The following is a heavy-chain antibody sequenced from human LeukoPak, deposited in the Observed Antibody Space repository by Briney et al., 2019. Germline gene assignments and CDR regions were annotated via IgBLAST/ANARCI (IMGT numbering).Heavy chain of an antibody. CDR3: ARVTSSYDAFDI. Sequence: PSETLSLTCTVSGGSISSYYWSWIRQPPGKGLECIGYIYYSGSTNYNPSLKSRVTISVDTSKNQFSLKLSSVTAADTAVYYCARVTSSYDAFDIWGQGTMVTDSS. V-gene: IGHV4-59*08. CDR1: GGSISSYY. D-gene: IGHD2-2*01. J-gene: IGHJ3*02. CDR2: IYYSGST.